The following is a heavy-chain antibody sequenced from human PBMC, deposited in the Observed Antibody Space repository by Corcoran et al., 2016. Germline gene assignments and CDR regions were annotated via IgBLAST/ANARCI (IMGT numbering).Heavy chain of an antibody. CDR1: GFTFSSYS. Sequence: EVQLVESGGGLVQPGGSLRLSCAASGFTFSSYSMNWVRQAPGKGLEWVSYISSSSNTIYYADSVKGRFTISRDNAKNSLYLQMYSLRAEDTAVYYCARFYFYDSSPWGQGTLVTVSS. J-gene: IGHJ5*02. V-gene: IGHV3-48*04. D-gene: IGHD3-22*01. CDR3: ARFYFYDSSP. CDR2: ISSSSNTI.